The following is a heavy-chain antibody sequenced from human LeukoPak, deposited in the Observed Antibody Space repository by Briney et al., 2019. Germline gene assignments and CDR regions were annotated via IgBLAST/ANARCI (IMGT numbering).Heavy chain of an antibody. D-gene: IGHD2-15*01. CDR2: VKNKADGGTT. CDR1: GFTFRNAW. Sequence: GGSLRVSCAASGFTFRNAWMSWVRQAPGEGLEWVGRVKNKADGGTTDYAAPVKGRFTISRDDSKNTLYLQMNSLKTEDTAVYYCVRSRYCSVGRCYSDYWDQGTLVTVSS. V-gene: IGHV3-15*01. J-gene: IGHJ4*02. CDR3: VRSRYCSVGRCYSDY.